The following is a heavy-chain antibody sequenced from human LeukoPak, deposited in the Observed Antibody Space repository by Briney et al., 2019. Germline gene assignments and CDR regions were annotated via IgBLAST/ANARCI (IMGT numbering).Heavy chain of an antibody. Sequence: GGFLRLSCAVSGITFSSYWMHWVRHDPGRGLLWVSRINTQGTYTNYADSVKGRFTISRDNAKNTLYLQMSSLRADDTAVYYCVIDLGDYNDFWGQGTLVSVSS. CDR2: INTQGTYT. D-gene: IGHD2-15*01. V-gene: IGHV3-74*01. J-gene: IGHJ4*02. CDR3: VIDLGDYNDF. CDR1: GITFSSYW.